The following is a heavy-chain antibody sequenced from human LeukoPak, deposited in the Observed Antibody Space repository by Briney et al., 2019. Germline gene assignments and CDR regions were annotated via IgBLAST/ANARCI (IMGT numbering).Heavy chain of an antibody. D-gene: IGHD3-9*01. Sequence: SETLSLTCAVYGGSFSGYYWSWIRQPPGKGLEWIGYVYYSGSTNYNPSLKSRVTISVDTSKNQFSLKLSPVTAADTAVYYCARAQGYILTGYDYWGQGTLVTVSS. J-gene: IGHJ4*02. CDR2: VYYSGST. V-gene: IGHV4-59*01. CDR1: GGSFSGYY. CDR3: ARAQGYILTGYDY.